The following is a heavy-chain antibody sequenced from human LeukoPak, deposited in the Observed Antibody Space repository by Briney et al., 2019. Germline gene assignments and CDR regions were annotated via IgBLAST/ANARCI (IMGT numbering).Heavy chain of an antibody. J-gene: IGHJ4*02. D-gene: IGHD1-26*01. CDR2: IHSSGST. V-gene: IGHV4-4*09. CDR1: DGSIRSYY. CDR3: ARLGSYSDH. Sequence: PSETLSLTCSVSDGSIRSYYWSWIRQPPGKGLEWIGYIHSSGSTHYNPSLKSRVTTSLDTSKNQFSLKLISVTAADTAVYYCARLGSYSDHWGQGTMVTVSS.